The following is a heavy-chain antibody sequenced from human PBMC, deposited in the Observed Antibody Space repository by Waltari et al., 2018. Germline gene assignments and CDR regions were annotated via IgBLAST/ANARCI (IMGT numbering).Heavy chain of an antibody. CDR1: GGSISSGSYS. V-gene: IGHV4-61*02. D-gene: IGHD4-17*01. CDR2: IYTSGST. J-gene: IGHJ4*02. CDR3: ARDSSYGSFHY. Sequence: QVQLQESGPGLVKPSQTLSLTCSVSGGSISSGSYSWTWIRQPAGKGLEWIGRIYTSGSTNYNPSLKSRVNISVDTSKNQFSLKLSSVTAADTAMYYCARDSSYGSFHYWGRGAPVTVSS.